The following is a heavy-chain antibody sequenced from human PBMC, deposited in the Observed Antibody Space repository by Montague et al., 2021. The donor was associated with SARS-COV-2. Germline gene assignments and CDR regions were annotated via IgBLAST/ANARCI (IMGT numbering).Heavy chain of an antibody. Sequence: SETLSLTCTVSGGSISNYYWSWIRQPAGKGLEWIGRIYSSGSTNCNPSLKSRISMSVDTSKNQFSLKLSSVTAADTAIYYCARDYSHCSGGSCVFDYWGQGTLVTVSS. V-gene: IGHV4-4*07. D-gene: IGHD2-15*01. CDR2: IYSSGST. CDR3: ARDYSHCSGGSCVFDY. J-gene: IGHJ4*02. CDR1: GGSISNYY.